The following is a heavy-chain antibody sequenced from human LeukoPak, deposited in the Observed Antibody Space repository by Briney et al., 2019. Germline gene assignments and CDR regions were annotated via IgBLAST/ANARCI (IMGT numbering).Heavy chain of an antibody. Sequence: GGSLRLSWSASGXTFSTYAVHWVRQAPGKGLEYVSGISSNGGTTYYADSVKGRFTISRDNSKNTLYLQMSSLRAEDTAVYYCVKDHDWGAFHIWGQGTMVTVSS. CDR1: GXTFSTYA. CDR3: VKDHDWGAFHI. D-gene: IGHD7-27*01. V-gene: IGHV3-64D*06. J-gene: IGHJ3*02. CDR2: ISSNGGTT.